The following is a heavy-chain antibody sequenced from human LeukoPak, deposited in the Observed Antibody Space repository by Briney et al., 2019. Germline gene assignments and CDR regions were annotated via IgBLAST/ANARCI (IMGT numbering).Heavy chain of an antibody. Sequence: SVKVSCKASGGTFSSYAISWVRQAPGQGLEWMGGISPIFGTANYAQKFQGRVTITTDESTSTAYMELSSLRSGDTAVYYCASGETTVTTSTDWYFDLWGRGTLVTVSS. CDR3: ASGETTVTTSTDWYFDL. D-gene: IGHD4-17*01. V-gene: IGHV1-69*05. CDR2: ISPIFGTA. CDR1: GGTFSSYA. J-gene: IGHJ2*01.